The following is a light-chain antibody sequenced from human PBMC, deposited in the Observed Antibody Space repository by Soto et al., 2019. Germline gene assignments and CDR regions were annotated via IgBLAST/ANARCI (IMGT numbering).Light chain of an antibody. Sequence: QPVLTQSPSASASLGASVKLTCILSSGHSSYAIAWHQQQPEKGPRYLMKLNSDGSHSKGDGIPDRFSGSSSGAERYLTISSLQSEDEADYYCQTWGTEVFGGGTKLTVL. CDR2: LNSDGSH. V-gene: IGLV4-69*01. CDR1: SGHSSYA. CDR3: QTWGTEV. J-gene: IGLJ3*02.